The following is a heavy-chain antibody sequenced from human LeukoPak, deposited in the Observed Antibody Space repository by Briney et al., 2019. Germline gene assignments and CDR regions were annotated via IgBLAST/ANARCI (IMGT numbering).Heavy chain of an antibody. V-gene: IGHV3-7*01. Sequence: GGSLRLSCAAAGFTFSRYWMSWVRQATGKGLECVAKIKEDGSEAHYVDSVKGRFTISRDDAKNSLYLQMNSLRAEDTAVYYCARGAAGIAAAGTFDYWGQGTLVTVSS. J-gene: IGHJ4*02. CDR2: IKEDGSEA. D-gene: IGHD6-13*01. CDR1: GFTFSRYW. CDR3: ARGAAGIAAAGTFDY.